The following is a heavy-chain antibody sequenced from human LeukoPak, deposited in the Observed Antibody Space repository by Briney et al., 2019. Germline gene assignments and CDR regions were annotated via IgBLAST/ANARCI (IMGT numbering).Heavy chain of an antibody. D-gene: IGHD5-12*01. J-gene: IGHJ4*02. CDR2: IYYSGST. Sequence: PSETLSLTCAVSGGSISSSNWWSWVRQPPGKGLEWIGSIYYSGSTYYNPSLKSRVTISVDTSKNQFSLKLSSVTAADTAVYYCARDGYSGNDGLWGQGSLVTVSS. CDR3: ARDGYSGNDGL. CDR1: GGSISSSNW. V-gene: IGHV4-4*02.